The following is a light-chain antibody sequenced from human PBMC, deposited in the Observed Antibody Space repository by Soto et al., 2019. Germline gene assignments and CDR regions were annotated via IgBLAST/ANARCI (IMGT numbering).Light chain of an antibody. J-gene: IGKJ1*01. CDR3: QQYGTTPWT. V-gene: IGKV3-20*01. Sequence: EIVLTQSPGTLSLSPGERATLSCRASQSVSSSYLAWYQHKPGQAPRLLISGTSSRATGIPDRFSGSGAGTDFTLTISRLEPEDFAVYYCQQYGTTPWTFGQGTKVDTK. CDR2: GTS. CDR1: QSVSSSY.